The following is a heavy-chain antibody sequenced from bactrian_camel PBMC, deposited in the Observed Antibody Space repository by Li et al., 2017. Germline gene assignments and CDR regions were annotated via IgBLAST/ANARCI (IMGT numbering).Heavy chain of an antibody. CDR2: IYTVDGST. J-gene: IGHJ4*01. D-gene: IGHD1*01. V-gene: IGHV3S63*01. CDR1: GYVYKNKC. Sequence: HVQLVESGGDSVQAGGSLRLSCVASGYVYKNKCMAWFRQAPGKEREGVASIYTVDGSTYYADSVKGRFTISRDNAKNTVYLQMNSLKPEDTAVYYCIRDAGWSWGDWGQGTQVTVS. CDR3: IRDAGWSWGD.